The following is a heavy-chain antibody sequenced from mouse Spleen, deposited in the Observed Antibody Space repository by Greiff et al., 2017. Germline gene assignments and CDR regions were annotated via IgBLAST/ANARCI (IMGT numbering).Heavy chain of an antibody. CDR1: GYTFTDYN. J-gene: IGHJ4*01. V-gene: IGHV1-18*01. D-gene: IGHD2-3*01. CDR3: ARHGDDGYHYYAMDY. Sequence: EVQLQQSGPELVKPGASVKIPCKASGYTFTDYNMDWVKQSHGKSLEWIGDINPNNGGTIYNQKFKGKATLTVDKSSSTAYMELRSLTSEDTAVYYCARHGDDGYHYYAMDYWGQGTSVTVSS. CDR2: INPNNGGT.